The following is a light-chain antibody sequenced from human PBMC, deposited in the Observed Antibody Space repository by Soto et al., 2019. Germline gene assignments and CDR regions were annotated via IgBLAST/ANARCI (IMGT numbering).Light chain of an antibody. Sequence: EIVMTQSPATLSVAPGERATLSCRASQSVSSNLVWYQQKPGQDPRLLFYGASTRATGIPARFSSSGSATELTLTISSLQSEDFALYYCQQYNNWPRTFCQGTKVEIK. CDR3: QQYNNWPRT. J-gene: IGKJ1*01. CDR1: QSVSSN. CDR2: GAS. V-gene: IGKV3-15*01.